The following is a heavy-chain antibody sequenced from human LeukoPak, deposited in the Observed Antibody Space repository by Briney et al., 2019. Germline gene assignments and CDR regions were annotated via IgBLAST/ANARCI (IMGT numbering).Heavy chain of an antibody. CDR3: ARAGVITYYYYYMDV. J-gene: IGHJ6*03. CDR2: ISSSGSTI. Sequence: SGGSLRLSCAASGFTFSSYEMNWVRQAPGKGLEWVSYISSSGSTIYYADSVKGRFTISRDNAKNSLYLQMNSLRAEDTALYYCARAGVITYYYYYMDVWGKGTTVTVSS. V-gene: IGHV3-48*03. CDR1: GFTFSSYE. D-gene: IGHD3-22*01.